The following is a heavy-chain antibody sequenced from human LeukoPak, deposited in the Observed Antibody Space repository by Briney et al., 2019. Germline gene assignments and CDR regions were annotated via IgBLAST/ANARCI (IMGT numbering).Heavy chain of an antibody. J-gene: IGHJ4*02. CDR3: ASSSAFAYCGGDCYSI. D-gene: IGHD2-21*02. V-gene: IGHV4-39*01. CDR2: IYYSGST. CDR1: GGSISSSSYY. Sequence: PSETLSLTCTVSGGSISSSSYYWGWIRQPPGKGLEWIGSIYYSGSTYYNPSLKSRVTISVDTSKNQFSLKLSSVTAADTAVYYCASSSAFAYCGGDCYSIWGQGTLVTVSS.